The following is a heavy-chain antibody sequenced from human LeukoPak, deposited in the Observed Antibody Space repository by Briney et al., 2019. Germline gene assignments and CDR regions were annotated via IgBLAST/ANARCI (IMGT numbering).Heavy chain of an antibody. J-gene: IGHJ4*02. CDR3: ARVRLYYGSGSYYKGGLHFDY. CDR1: GGSFSGYY. D-gene: IGHD3-10*01. Sequence: SETLSLTCAVYGGSFSGYYWSWIRQPPGKGLEWIGEINHSGSTNYNPSPKSRVTISVDTSKNQFSLKLSSVTAADTAVYYCARVRLYYGSGSYYKGGLHFDYWGQGTLVTVSS. CDR2: INHSGST. V-gene: IGHV4-34*01.